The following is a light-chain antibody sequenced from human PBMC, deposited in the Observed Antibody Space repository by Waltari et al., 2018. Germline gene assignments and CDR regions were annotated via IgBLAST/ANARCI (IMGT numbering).Light chain of an antibody. J-gene: IGLJ2*01. V-gene: IGLV2-14*03. CDR2: DVK. CDR3: SSYAVTATLL. CDR1: RGDGGGYDY. Sequence: QSVLTQPASVSGSPGQSITTSCTGTRGDGGGYDYVSWYQQQPGKAPKLMIYDVKNRPSGVSNRFSGSKSGDTASLTISGLQAEDEADYYCSSYAVTATLLFGGGTTLTVL.